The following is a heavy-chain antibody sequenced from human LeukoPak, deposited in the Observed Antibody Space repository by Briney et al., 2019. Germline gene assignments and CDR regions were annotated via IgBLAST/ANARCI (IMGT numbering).Heavy chain of an antibody. CDR1: GGSFSGYY. Sequence: SETLSLTCAVYGGSFSGYYWSWIRQPAGKGLEWIGRIYTSGSTNYNPSLKSRVTMSVDTSKNQFSLKLSSVTAADTAVYYCARDRFDYDFWSGYSTADDAFDIWGQGTMVTVSS. CDR2: IYTSGST. D-gene: IGHD3-3*01. V-gene: IGHV4-4*07. CDR3: ARDRFDYDFWSGYSTADDAFDI. J-gene: IGHJ3*02.